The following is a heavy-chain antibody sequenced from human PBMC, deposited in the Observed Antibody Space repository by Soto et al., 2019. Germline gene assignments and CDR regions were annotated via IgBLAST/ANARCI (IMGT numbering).Heavy chain of an antibody. D-gene: IGHD5-12*01. CDR2: INHSGST. CDR1: GGSFSGYY. Sequence: PSETLSLTCAVYGGSFSGYYWSWIRQPPGKGLEWIGEINHSGSTNYNPSLKSRVTISVDTSKNQFSLKLSSVTAADTAVYYCARGRWLRENDYWGQGTLVTVSS. J-gene: IGHJ4*02. CDR3: ARGRWLRENDY. V-gene: IGHV4-34*01.